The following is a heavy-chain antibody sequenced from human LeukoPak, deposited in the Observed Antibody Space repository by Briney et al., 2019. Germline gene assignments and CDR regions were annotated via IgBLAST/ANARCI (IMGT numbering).Heavy chain of an antibody. D-gene: IGHD3-10*01. Sequence: TSETLSLTCTVSGGSISSSSYYWGWIRQPPGKGLEWIGSIYCSGSTYYNPSLKSRVTISVDTSKNQFSLKLSSVTAADTAVYYCAKNVLLWFGELSTNNWFDPWGQGTLVTVSS. V-gene: IGHV4-39*01. J-gene: IGHJ5*02. CDR3: AKNVLLWFGELSTNNWFDP. CDR1: GGSISSSSYY. CDR2: IYCSGST.